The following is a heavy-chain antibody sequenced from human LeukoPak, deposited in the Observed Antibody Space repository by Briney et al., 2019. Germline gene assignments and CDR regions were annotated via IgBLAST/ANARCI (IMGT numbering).Heavy chain of an antibody. V-gene: IGHV3-30*03. CDR2: ISYDGSNK. J-gene: IGHJ6*04. CDR1: GFTFSSYG. D-gene: IGHD3-10*01. CDR3: ARGSSQTSFMVRGVLRYCYYGMDV. Sequence: GRSLRLSCAASGFTFSSYGMHWVRQAPGKGLEWVAVISYDGSNKYYADSVKGRFTISRDNSKNTLYLQMNSLRAEDTAVYYCARGSSQTSFMVRGVLRYCYYGMDVWGKGTTVTVSS.